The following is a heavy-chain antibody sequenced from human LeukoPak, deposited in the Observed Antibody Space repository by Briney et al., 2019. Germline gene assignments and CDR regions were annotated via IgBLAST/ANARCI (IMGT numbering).Heavy chain of an antibody. CDR1: GFTFSSYW. Sequence: GGSLRLSCAASGFTFSSYWMSWVRQAPGKGLEWVANINQDGSEKYYVDSVKGRFTISRDNSKNSLYLQMNSLRTEDTALYYCAKDQMVRGYYYYMDVWGKGTTVTVSS. J-gene: IGHJ6*03. CDR3: AKDQMVRGYYYYMDV. V-gene: IGHV3-7*03. D-gene: IGHD3-10*01. CDR2: INQDGSEK.